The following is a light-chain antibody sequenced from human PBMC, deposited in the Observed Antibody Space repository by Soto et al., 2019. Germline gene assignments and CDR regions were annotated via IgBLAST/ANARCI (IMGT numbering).Light chain of an antibody. CDR3: QQKSEWRT. CDR2: DAS. CDR1: QSVGTH. Sequence: EILLTQSPDTLSVSLGERATLSCRASQSVGTHLAWYQQKPGQAPRLLIFDASKRTTGTPDRFSGSGSGTEFTITTSALQSDDLAVYYCQQKSEWRTFGQGTKVDI. V-gene: IGKV3-15*01. J-gene: IGKJ1*01.